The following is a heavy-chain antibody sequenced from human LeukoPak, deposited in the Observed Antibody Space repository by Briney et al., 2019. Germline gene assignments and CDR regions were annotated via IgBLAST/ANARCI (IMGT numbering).Heavy chain of an antibody. D-gene: IGHD3-22*01. CDR2: INTNTGNP. J-gene: IGHJ6*02. V-gene: IGHV7-4-1*02. CDR3: ARDSHYYDSSGPPDV. Sequence: GASVKVSCKASGYTFTSYGISWVRQAPGQGLEWMGWINTNTGNPTYAQGFTGRFVFSLDTSVSTAYLQISSLKAEDTAVYYCARDSHYYDSSGPPDVWGQGTTVTVSS. CDR1: GYTFTSYG.